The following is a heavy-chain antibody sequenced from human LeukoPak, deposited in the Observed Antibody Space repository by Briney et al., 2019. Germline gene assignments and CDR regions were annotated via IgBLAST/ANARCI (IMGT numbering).Heavy chain of an antibody. J-gene: IGHJ4*02. CDR3: TRVFVITFGGVIVMPFDY. Sequence: PGGSLRLSCAASGFTFSDYYMSWFRQAPGKGLEWVGFIRGKAYGGTTEYAASVKGRFTISRDDSKSIAYLQMNSLKTEDTAVYYCTRVFVITFGGVIVMPFDYWGQGTLVTVSS. CDR1: GFTFSDYY. V-gene: IGHV3-49*03. CDR2: IRGKAYGGTT. D-gene: IGHD3-16*02.